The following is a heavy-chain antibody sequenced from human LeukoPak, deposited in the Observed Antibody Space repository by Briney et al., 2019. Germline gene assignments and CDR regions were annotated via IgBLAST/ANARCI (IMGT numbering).Heavy chain of an antibody. Sequence: SETLSLTCTVSGYSISSGYYWGWIRQPPGKGLEWIGSIYHSGSTYYNPSLKSRVTISVDTSKNQFSLKLSSVTAADTAVYYCARAYYDFWSGYYAPRGYYYYMDVWGKGTTVTVSS. CDR3: ARAYYDFWSGYYAPRGYYYYMDV. J-gene: IGHJ6*03. D-gene: IGHD3-3*01. V-gene: IGHV4-38-2*02. CDR1: GYSISSGYY. CDR2: IYHSGST.